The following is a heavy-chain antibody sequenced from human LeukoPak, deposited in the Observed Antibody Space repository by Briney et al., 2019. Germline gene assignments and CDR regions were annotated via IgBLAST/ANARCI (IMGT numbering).Heavy chain of an antibody. V-gene: IGHV4-39*01. CDR2: IYYSGSP. D-gene: IGHD3-16*02. Sequence: KSSETLSLTCTVSGDSISSSSYSWGWIRQPPGKGLEWIGSIYYSGSPYYNPSLKSRVTISVDTSKNQFSLKLSSVTAADTAVYYCASAVIPRLAWGQGTMVTVSS. CDR3: ASAVIPRLA. J-gene: IGHJ3*01. CDR1: GDSISSSSYS.